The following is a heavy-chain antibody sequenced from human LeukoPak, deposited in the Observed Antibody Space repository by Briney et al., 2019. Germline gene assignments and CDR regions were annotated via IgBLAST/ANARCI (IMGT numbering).Heavy chain of an antibody. D-gene: IGHD3-3*01. CDR2: IRYDGTNK. J-gene: IGHJ3*01. V-gene: IGHV3-30*02. Sequence: GGSLRLSCAASGFTFSNYGMHWVRQAPGKGLEWVAFIRYDGTNKYYADSVKGRLTISRDNSKNTLYLQMNSLRVDDTAVYYCAKEGRGYDFWGGYTFDVWGRGTMVTVSS. CDR1: GFTFSNYG. CDR3: AKEGRGYDFWGGYTFDV.